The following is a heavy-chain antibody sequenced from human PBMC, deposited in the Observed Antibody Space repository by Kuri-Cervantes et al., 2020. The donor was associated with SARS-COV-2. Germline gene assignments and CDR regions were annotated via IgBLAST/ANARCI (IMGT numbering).Heavy chain of an antibody. CDR1: GGSISSYY. CDR3: ARAGYSSSWDYYYYYYMDV. Sequence: SETLSLTCTVSGGSISSYYWSWIRQPPGKGLEWIGYIYYSGSTNYNPSLKSRVTISVDTSKNQFSLKLSSVTAADTAVYYCARAGYSSSWDYYYYYYMDVWGKGTTVT. D-gene: IGHD6-13*01. CDR2: IYYSGST. V-gene: IGHV4-59*01. J-gene: IGHJ6*03.